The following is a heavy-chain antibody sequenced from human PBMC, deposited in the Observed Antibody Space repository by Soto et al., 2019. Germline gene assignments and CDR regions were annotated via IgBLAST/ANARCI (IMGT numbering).Heavy chain of an antibody. D-gene: IGHD5-12*01. V-gene: IGHV4-4*09. Sequence: SETLSLTCTVSGGSISSYYWSWVRQPPGKGLEWIAYIDNSGNTNYNPSLKSRVTISVDASKNQFSLKLSSVTAADTAVYYCARRTYSGSTYYFDYWGQGTQVTVSS. CDR3: ARRTYSGSTYYFDY. CDR2: IDNSGNT. CDR1: GGSISSYY. J-gene: IGHJ4*02.